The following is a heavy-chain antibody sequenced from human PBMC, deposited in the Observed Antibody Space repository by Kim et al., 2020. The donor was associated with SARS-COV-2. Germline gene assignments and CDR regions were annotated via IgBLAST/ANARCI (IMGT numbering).Heavy chain of an antibody. CDR2: IYAISSGT. Sequence: GGSLRLSCAASGFTLSSYSMSWVRQAPGKRLDWVSSIYAISSGTFYADPVKGRLTISRDSSKNTFFLQMNSLRAEDTAIYYCARGISDWFFDVWGRGTLV. D-gene: IGHD3-3*01. CDR1: GFTLSSYS. CDR3: ARGISDWFFDV. J-gene: IGHJ2*01. V-gene: IGHV3-23*05.